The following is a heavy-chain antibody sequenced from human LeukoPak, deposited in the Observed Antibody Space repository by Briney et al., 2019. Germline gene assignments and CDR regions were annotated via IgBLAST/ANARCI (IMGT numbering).Heavy chain of an antibody. V-gene: IGHV3-48*01. CDR1: GFTFGSYS. CDR2: IGTDSSTI. Sequence: GGSLRLSCAASGFTFGSYSMNWVRQAPGKGLEWLSYIGTDSSTIYYAESVKGRFTISRDNAKNSLYLQMNSLRAEDTAVYYCARGPPLFDPWGQGTLVTVSS. J-gene: IGHJ5*02. CDR3: ARGPPLFDP.